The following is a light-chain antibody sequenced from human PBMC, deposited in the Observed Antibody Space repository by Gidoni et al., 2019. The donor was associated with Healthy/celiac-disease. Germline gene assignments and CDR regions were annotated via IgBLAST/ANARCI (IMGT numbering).Light chain of an antibody. CDR2: EGR. Sequence: QSALTQPAPVSGSPGRSITISCTGTSSDGGSYNLVSWYQQHPGKAPNLMIYEGRKRPSGVSNRFSGSKSGHTASLTISVLQAEDEADYYCCSYAGSSTSLFGGGTTLTVL. V-gene: IGLV2-23*01. J-gene: IGLJ2*01. CDR1: SSDGGSYNL. CDR3: CSYAGSSTSL.